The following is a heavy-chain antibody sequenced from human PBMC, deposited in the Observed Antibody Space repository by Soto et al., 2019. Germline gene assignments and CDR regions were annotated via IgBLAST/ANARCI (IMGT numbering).Heavy chain of an antibody. J-gene: IGHJ5*02. CDR2: IHPNSGGT. CDR3: ARADLGYCTNGVCRYNWFDP. Sequence: GASVKVSCKASGYTFTGYYMHWVRQAPGQGLEWMGWIHPNSGGTNYAQKFQGWVTMTRDTSISTAYMELSRLRSDDTAVYYCARADLGYCTNGVCRYNWFDPWGQGTLVTVSS. CDR1: GYTFTGYY. D-gene: IGHD2-8*01. V-gene: IGHV1-2*04.